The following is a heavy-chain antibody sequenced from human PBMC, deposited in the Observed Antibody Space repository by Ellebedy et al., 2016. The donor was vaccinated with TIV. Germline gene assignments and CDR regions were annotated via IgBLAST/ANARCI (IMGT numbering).Heavy chain of an antibody. D-gene: IGHD6-19*01. J-gene: IGHJ4*02. Sequence: AASVKVSCKVSGYTFTAYVITWVRQAPGQGLEWMGWINTDTQKTTYAHKFRGRMTLTTDTSTETVHMTLRGLTSDDTAVYYCARDRGERWLLFDHWGLGAPVTVSS. CDR2: INTDTQKT. V-gene: IGHV1-18*01. CDR1: GYTFTAYV. CDR3: ARDRGERWLLFDH.